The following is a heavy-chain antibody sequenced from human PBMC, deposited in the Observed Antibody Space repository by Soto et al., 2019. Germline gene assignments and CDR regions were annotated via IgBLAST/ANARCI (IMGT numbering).Heavy chain of an antibody. CDR1: GYTFTSYG. D-gene: IGHD2-2*02. CDR2: ISAYNGNT. CDR3: ARDIVVVPAAIVTALGV. J-gene: IGHJ6*02. V-gene: IGHV1-18*04. Sequence: PEINKSWASVKVSCKASGYTFTSYGISWVRQAPGQGLEWMGWISAYNGNTNYAQKLQGRVTMTTDTSTSTAYMELRSLRSDDTAVYYCARDIVVVPAAIVTALGVWGQGTTVTVS.